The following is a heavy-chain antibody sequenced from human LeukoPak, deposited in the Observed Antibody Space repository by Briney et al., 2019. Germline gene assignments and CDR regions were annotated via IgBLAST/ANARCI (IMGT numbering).Heavy chain of an antibody. CDR3: ARSIAVAVWFDP. V-gene: IGHV1-18*01. CDR1: GYTFTSYG. Sequence: ASVRVSCKASGYTFTSYGISWVRQAPGQGLEWMGWISAYNGNTNYAQKLQGRVTMTTDTSTSTAYMELRSLRSDDTAVYYCARSIAVAVWFDPWGQGTLVTVSS. D-gene: IGHD6-19*01. CDR2: ISAYNGNT. J-gene: IGHJ5*02.